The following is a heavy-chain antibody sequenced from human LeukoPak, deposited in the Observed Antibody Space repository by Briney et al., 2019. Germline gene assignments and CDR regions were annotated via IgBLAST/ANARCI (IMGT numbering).Heavy chain of an antibody. J-gene: IGHJ4*02. CDR1: GYTFTSYG. D-gene: IGHD6-19*01. CDR2: ISDYNGNT. Sequence: ASVKVSCKASGYTFTSYGISWVRQAPGQGLEWMGWISDYNGNTNYAQKLQGRVTMTTDTSTSTAYMELKSLRSDDTAVYYCAREQWLVPLFDYWGQGTLVTVSS. CDR3: AREQWLVPLFDY. V-gene: IGHV1-18*01.